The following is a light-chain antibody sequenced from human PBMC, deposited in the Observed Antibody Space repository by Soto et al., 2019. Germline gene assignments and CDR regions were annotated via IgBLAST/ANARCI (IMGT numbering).Light chain of an antibody. CDR3: MQALQTPLT. CDR1: QSLLHSDGYNY. Sequence: VMTQSPLSLPVTPGEPASISCRSSQSLLHSDGYNYLDWFLQRPGQSPQVLIYLGSNRAPAVPDRFSGSGSGTDFTLKISRVEAEDVGVYYCMQALQTPLTFGGGTKVEIK. V-gene: IGKV2-28*01. J-gene: IGKJ4*01. CDR2: LGS.